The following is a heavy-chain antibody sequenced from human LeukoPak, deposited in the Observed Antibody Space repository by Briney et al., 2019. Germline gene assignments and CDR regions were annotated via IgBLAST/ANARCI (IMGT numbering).Heavy chain of an antibody. V-gene: IGHV1-8*01. Sequence: ASVKVSCKASGYTFTRYDINWVRQATGQGLEWMGWMNPNSGNTGYAQKFQGRVTMTRNTSISTAYMELSSLRSEDTAVYYCARGVVGATAFDYWGQGTLVTVSS. J-gene: IGHJ4*02. D-gene: IGHD1-26*01. CDR2: MNPNSGNT. CDR1: GYTFTRYD. CDR3: ARGVVGATAFDY.